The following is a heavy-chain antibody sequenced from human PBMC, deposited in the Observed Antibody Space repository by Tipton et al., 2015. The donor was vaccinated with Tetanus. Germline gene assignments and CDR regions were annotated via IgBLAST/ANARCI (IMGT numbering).Heavy chain of an antibody. D-gene: IGHD3-22*01. CDR2: IYESGTT. CDR1: GFTFSSHSM. Sequence: SLRLSCAVSGFTFSSHSMNWVRQAPGKGLEWIGYIYESGTTHYNPSLKSRVTLSLDMSKNHVSLNLTSVTAADTAVYYCARAVRFYYDSSTYYQYYFDSWGQGTLVTVSS. V-gene: IGHV4-4*02. J-gene: IGHJ4*02. CDR3: ARAVRFYYDSSTYYQYYFDS.